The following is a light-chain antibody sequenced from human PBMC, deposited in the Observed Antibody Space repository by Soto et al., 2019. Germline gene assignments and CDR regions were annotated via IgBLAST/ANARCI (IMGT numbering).Light chain of an antibody. CDR3: RSYSGSEKSGV. J-gene: IGLJ1*01. V-gene: IGLV2-23*02. CDR1: TSDVVI. Sequence: QSALTQPASVSGSPGQSITISCSVTTSDVVIVSWYQHHPGKAPKLMIHEVTKRPAGVSGRFSGSKSGEWASLTISGLQAEEEAHYFCRSYSGSEKSGVFGTGTKSPS. CDR2: EVT.